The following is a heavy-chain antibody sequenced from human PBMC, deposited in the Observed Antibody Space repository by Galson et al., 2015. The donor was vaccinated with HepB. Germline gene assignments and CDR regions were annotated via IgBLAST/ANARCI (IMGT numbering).Heavy chain of an antibody. D-gene: IGHD6-13*01. CDR2: ISSNGGST. Sequence: SLRLSCAASGFTFSSYAMHWVRQAPGKGLEYVSAISSNGGSTYYADSVKGRFTISRDNSKNTLYLQMSSLRAEDTAVYYCVKTQYSSSWYEGYYYYGMDVWGQGTTVTVSS. V-gene: IGHV3-64D*06. CDR3: VKTQYSSSWYEGYYYYGMDV. J-gene: IGHJ6*02. CDR1: GFTFSSYA.